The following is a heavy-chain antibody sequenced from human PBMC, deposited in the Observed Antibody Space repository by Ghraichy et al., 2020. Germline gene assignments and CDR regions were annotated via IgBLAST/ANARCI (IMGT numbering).Heavy chain of an antibody. CDR1: GFTLRTFD. Sequence: GESLNISCAASGFTLRTFDMHWIRQTTGKSLEWVSAIGSGGETYYPGSVKGRFTISRENAKNSLYLQIDSLSAGDTAVYYCARRKGGSVSYSDAFDIWGQGTLVTVSS. CDR2: IGSGGET. CDR3: ARRKGGSVSYSDAFDI. D-gene: IGHD1-26*01. J-gene: IGHJ3*02. V-gene: IGHV3-13*01.